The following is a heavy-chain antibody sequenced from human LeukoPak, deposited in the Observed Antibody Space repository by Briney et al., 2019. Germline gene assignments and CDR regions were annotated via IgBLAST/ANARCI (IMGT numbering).Heavy chain of an antibody. V-gene: IGHV4-34*01. Sequence: SETLSLTCAVYGGSFSGYYWSWIRQPPGKGLEWIGEINHSGSTNYNPSLKSRVTISVDTSKNQFSLKLSSVTAADTAVYYCARRMYAGDSHSFDYWGQGTLVTVSS. CDR1: GGSFSGYY. CDR3: ARRMYAGDSHSFDY. J-gene: IGHJ4*02. D-gene: IGHD7-27*01. CDR2: INHSGST.